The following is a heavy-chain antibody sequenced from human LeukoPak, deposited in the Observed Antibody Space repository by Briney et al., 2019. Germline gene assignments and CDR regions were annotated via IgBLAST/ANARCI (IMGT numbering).Heavy chain of an antibody. J-gene: IGHJ4*02. CDR2: INRSGST. Sequence: SETLSFTCAVYGGSFSGYYWSWIRQPPGKGLEWIGEINRSGSTNYNPSLKSRVTILVDTSKNQFSLKLSSVTAADTAVYYCARGPIVVVPAAIPAFDYWGQGTLVTVSS. CDR1: GGSFSGYY. D-gene: IGHD2-2*02. CDR3: ARGPIVVVPAAIPAFDY. V-gene: IGHV4-34*01.